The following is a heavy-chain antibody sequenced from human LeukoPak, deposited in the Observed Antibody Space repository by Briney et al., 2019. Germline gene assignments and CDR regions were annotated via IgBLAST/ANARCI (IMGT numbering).Heavy chain of an antibody. CDR2: INPNSGGT. Sequence: ASVKVSCKASGYTFTGYYMHWVRQAPGQGLEWMGWINPNSGGTNYAQKFQGRVTMTSDTSISTACMELSRLRSDDTAVYYCARDLYQHHSYGLGIAAAGSDYWGQGTLVTVSS. J-gene: IGHJ4*02. D-gene: IGHD6-13*01. CDR3: ARDLYQHHSYGLGIAAAGSDY. CDR1: GYTFTGYY. V-gene: IGHV1-2*02.